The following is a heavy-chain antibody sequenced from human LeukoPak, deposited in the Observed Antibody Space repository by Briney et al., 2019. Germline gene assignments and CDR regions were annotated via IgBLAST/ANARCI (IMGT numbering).Heavy chain of an antibody. J-gene: IGHJ5*02. CDR3: ARDLGQYYDTSDNWFDP. Sequence: GGSLRLSCTVSGFTVSANSMSWVRQAPGKGLEWVSFIYSGTTHYSDSVKGRFTISRDNSKNTLYLQMNSLRAEDTAVYYCARDLGQYYDTSDNWFDPWGQGTLVTVSS. V-gene: IGHV3-53*01. CDR2: IYSGTT. D-gene: IGHD3-22*01. CDR1: GFTVSANS.